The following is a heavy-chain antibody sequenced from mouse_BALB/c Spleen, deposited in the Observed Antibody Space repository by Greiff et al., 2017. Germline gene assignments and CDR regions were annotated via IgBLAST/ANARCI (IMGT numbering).Heavy chain of an antibody. J-gene: IGHJ2*01. CDR3: TRGEGGNY. CDR1: GFTFSSYT. CDR2: ISSGGSYT. V-gene: IGHV5-6-4*01. Sequence: EVMLVESGGGLVKPGGSLKLSCAASGFTFSSYTMSWVRQTPEKRLEWVATISSGGSYTYYPDSVKGRFTISRDNAKNTLYLQMSSLKSEDTAMYYCTRGEGGNYWGQGTTLTVSS.